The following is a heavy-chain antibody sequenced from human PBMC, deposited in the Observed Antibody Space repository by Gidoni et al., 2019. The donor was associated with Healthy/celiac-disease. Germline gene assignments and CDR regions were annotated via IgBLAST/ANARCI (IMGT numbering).Heavy chain of an antibody. V-gene: IGHV4-4*07. J-gene: IGHJ3*02. D-gene: IGHD3-22*01. CDR1: GGSISSYY. CDR3: ARDQGYYDSSGYYYRPNDAFDI. Sequence: QVQLQESGPGLVKPSETLSLTCTVSGGSISSYYWSWIRQPAGQGLEWIGRIYTSGSTNYNPSLKSRVTMSVDTSKNQFSLKLSSVTAADTAVYYCARDQGYYDSSGYYYRPNDAFDIWGQGTMVTVSS. CDR2: IYTSGST.